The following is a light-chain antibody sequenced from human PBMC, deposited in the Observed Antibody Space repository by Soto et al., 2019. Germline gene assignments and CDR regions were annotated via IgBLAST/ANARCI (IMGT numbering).Light chain of an antibody. CDR3: QQYGNSPWA. CDR1: QSVSGSY. V-gene: IGKV3-20*01. CDR2: DIS. Sequence: EIVLTHSQGTLSLSPCERPTLYWTVSQSVSGSYLAWYQQKPGRAPRLLIHDISRRTTGIPDRFSGSGSGTDFTLTISRVEPEDFAVYYCQQYGNSPWAFGQGTKVDI. J-gene: IGKJ1*01.